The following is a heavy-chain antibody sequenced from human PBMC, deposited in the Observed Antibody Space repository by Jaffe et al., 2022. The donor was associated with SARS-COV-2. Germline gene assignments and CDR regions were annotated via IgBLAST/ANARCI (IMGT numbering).Heavy chain of an antibody. D-gene: IGHD3-10*01. Sequence: QVQLVQSGAEVKKPGASVKVSCKASGYTFTSYYMHWVRQAPGQGLEWMGIINPSGGSTSYAQKFQGRVTMTRDTSTSTVYMELSSLRSEDTAVYYCARDMLITMVRGHSPRTAWYYYYGMDVWGQGTTVTVSS. CDR3: ARDMLITMVRGHSPRTAWYYYYGMDV. CDR2: INPSGGST. V-gene: IGHV1-46*01. J-gene: IGHJ6*02. CDR1: GYTFTSYY.